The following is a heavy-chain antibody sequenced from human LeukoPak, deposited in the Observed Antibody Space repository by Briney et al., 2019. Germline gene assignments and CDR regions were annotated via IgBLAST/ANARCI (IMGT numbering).Heavy chain of an antibody. V-gene: IGHV4-59*01. D-gene: IGHD2-15*01. Sequence: KPSETLSLTCTVSGGSISSYYWSWIRQSPGKGLEWIGYILYSGTTRYNPSLKSRVTISIDTSNNQFSLRLSSVTAADTALYYCARDSGKYCSGGSCYVNWFEHWGQGILVTVSS. CDR1: GGSISSYY. CDR3: ARDSGKYCSGGSCYVNWFEH. CDR2: ILYSGTT. J-gene: IGHJ5*02.